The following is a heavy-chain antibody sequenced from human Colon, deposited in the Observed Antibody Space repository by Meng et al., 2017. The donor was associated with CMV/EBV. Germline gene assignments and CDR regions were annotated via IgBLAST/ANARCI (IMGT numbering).Heavy chain of an antibody. V-gene: IGHV2-5*02. D-gene: IGHD2-8*02. J-gene: IGHJ4*02. CDR2: IHWDDDK. Sequence: ITFKESGPALVKPTQTLTLTCPFSGFSLTTTGAGVAWVRQPPGKAPELLALIHWDDDKRYSPSLKNRLNITKDTSKNQVVLSMTDLDPADTGTFYCARHSLTILTDWGQGALVTVSS. CDR3: ARHSLTILTD. CDR1: GFSLTTTGAG.